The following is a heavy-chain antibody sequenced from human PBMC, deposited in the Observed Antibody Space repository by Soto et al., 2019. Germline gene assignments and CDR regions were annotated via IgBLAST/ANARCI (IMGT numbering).Heavy chain of an antibody. CDR3: ASGPITIFGVVTIPGDY. CDR1: GYTFTRYG. CDR2: ISAYNGNT. Sequence: ASVKVSCKASGYTFTRYGISWVRQAPGHGLEWMGWISAYNGNTNYAQKLQGRVTMTTDTSTSTAYMELRSLRSDDAAVYYCASGPITIFGVVTIPGDYWGQGTLVTVSS. J-gene: IGHJ4*02. D-gene: IGHD3-3*01. V-gene: IGHV1-18*01.